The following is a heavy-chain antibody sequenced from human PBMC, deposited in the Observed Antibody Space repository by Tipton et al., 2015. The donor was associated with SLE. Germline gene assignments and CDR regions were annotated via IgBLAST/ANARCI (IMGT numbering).Heavy chain of an antibody. CDR3: ASYRDCSSTSCLRWFDP. J-gene: IGHJ5*02. Sequence: TLSLTCAVYGGSFSGYYWSWIRQPPGKGLEWIGEINHSGSTNYNPSLKSRVTISVDTSKNQFSLKLSSVTAADTAVYYCASYRDCSSTSCLRWFDPWGQGTLVTVSS. CDR1: GGSFSGYY. CDR2: INHSGST. D-gene: IGHD2-2*01. V-gene: IGHV4-34*01.